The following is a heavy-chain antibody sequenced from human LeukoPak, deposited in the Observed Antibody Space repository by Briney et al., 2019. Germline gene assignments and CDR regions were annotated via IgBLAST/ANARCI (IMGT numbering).Heavy chain of an antibody. Sequence: QAGGSLRLSCAASGFTFSSYGMHWVRQAPGKGLEWVAFIRYDGSNKYYADSVKGRFTISRDNSKNTLYLQMNSLRAEDTAVYYCAKNPELTMIVVTPDYWGQGTLVTVSS. J-gene: IGHJ4*02. V-gene: IGHV3-30*02. CDR3: AKNPELTMIVVTPDY. CDR2: IRYDGSNK. CDR1: GFTFSSYG. D-gene: IGHD3-22*01.